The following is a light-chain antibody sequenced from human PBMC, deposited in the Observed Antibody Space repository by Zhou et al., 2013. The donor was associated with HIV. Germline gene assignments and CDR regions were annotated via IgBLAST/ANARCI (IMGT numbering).Light chain of an antibody. CDR1: QSISSW. V-gene: IGKV1-5*03. CDR3: QQYNSYPLT. Sequence: DIQMTQSPSTLSASVGDRVTITCRASQSISSWLAWYQQKPGKAPKLLIYRASTLESGVPSRFSGSGSGTEFTLTISSLQPDDFATYFCQQYNSYPLTFGGGTKVEIK. CDR2: RAS. J-gene: IGKJ4*01.